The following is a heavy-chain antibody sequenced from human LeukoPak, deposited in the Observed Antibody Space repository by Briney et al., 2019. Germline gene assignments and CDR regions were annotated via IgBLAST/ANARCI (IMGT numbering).Heavy chain of an antibody. Sequence: SETLSLTCAVYGGSFSGYYWSWIRQPPGKGLEWIGEINHSGSTNYNPSLKSRVTISVDKSKNQFSLNLYSVTAADTAVYYCVRQSDTNGPGSWGQGTLVIVSP. CDR3: VRQSDTNGPGS. V-gene: IGHV4-34*01. CDR1: GGSFSGYY. D-gene: IGHD2-8*01. CDR2: INHSGST. J-gene: IGHJ5*02.